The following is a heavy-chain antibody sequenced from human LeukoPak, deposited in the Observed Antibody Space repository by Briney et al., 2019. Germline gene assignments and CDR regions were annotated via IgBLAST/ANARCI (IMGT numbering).Heavy chain of an antibody. J-gene: IGHJ5*02. V-gene: IGHV1-69*13. CDR1: GGTFSSYA. CDR3: ARTLGYSSGCYSEPSPSWFDP. CDR2: IIPIFGTA. Sequence: TVRVSCKASGGTFSSYAISWVRQAPGQGLEWMGGIIPIFGTANYAQKFQGRVTITADESTGTAYMELSSLRSEDTAVYYCARTLGYSSGCYSEPSPSWFDPWGQGTLVTVSS. D-gene: IGHD6-19*01.